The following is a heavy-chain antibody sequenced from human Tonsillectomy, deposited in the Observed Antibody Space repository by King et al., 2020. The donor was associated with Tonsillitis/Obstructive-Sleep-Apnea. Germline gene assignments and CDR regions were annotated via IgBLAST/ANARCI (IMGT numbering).Heavy chain of an antibody. V-gene: IGHV4-59*08. CDR2: IHFSGST. D-gene: IGHD2-2*02. Sequence: QLQESGPGLVKPSETLSLTCTVSGDSISSFHWSWIRQPPGKGLEWIGYIHFSGSTNYNPSLKSRVTISVDTSKNQFSLKLSSVTAADSAGYYCARRRALYDIHMDVWGRGTTVTVSS. CDR1: GDSISSFH. J-gene: IGHJ6*03. CDR3: ARRRALYDIHMDV.